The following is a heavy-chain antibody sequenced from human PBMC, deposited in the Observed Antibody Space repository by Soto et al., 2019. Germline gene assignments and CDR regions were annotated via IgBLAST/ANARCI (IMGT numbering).Heavy chain of an antibody. CDR2: ISGNGGNT. CDR3: ARGRSNRGGSSPVFDC. CDR1: GFTFSSYA. V-gene: IGHV3-64*01. J-gene: IGHJ4*02. Sequence: EVQLVESVGGLVQPGGSLRLSCAASGFTFSSYAMHWVRQAPGQGLEFVSAISGNGGNTHYANSVRGRFTISRANPKNRLDLQMGGLRADDMAGYCCARGRSNRGGSSPVFDCWGQGTGVTVSS. D-gene: IGHD5-12*01.